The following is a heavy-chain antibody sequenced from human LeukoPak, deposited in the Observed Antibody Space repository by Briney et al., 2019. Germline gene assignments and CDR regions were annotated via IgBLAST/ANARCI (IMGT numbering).Heavy chain of an antibody. CDR3: ARHLGSSVDY. CDR1: SDSFSTSGYY. J-gene: IGHJ4*02. D-gene: IGHD6-6*01. CDR2: VYSDGSS. Sequence: SETLSLTCTVSSDSFSTSGYYWGLIRRPPGGGLDWIASVYSDGSSYYNPSLKSRATISVDTSKNQFSLKLTSVTAADTPVYYCARHLGSSVDYWGQGTLVTVSA. V-gene: IGHV4-39*01.